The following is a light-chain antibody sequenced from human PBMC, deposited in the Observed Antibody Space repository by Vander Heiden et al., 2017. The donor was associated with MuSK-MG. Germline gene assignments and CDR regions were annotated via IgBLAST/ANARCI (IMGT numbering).Light chain of an antibody. CDR2: RNN. CDR1: SSNIGSNY. J-gene: IGLJ2*01. V-gene: IGLV1-47*01. CDR3: AAWDDSLSGQ. Sequence: QSVLTQPPSASGTPGQRVTLSCSGSSSNIGSNYVYWYQQIPGTAPKLLIYRNNQRPSGVPDRFSGSKSGTSASLAIRGLRSEEEADYYGAAWDDSLSGQFGGGTKLTVL.